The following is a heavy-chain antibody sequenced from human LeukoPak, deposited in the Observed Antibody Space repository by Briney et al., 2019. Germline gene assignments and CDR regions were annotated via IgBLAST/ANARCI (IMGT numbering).Heavy chain of an antibody. D-gene: IGHD1-1*01. CDR3: VRGFNWNDSPLFDS. J-gene: IGHJ4*02. CDR2: IDWDDDN. V-gene: IGHV2-70*01. Sequence: SGPALVKPTQTLTLTCTFSGFSLSNSGMSVSWIRQSPGKALEWLAHIDWDDDNYYSTSLKTRLTISKDTSKNQVVLAMTSMLPEDTATYYCVRGFNWNDSPLFDSWGQGTLVTVSS. CDR1: GFSLSNSGMS.